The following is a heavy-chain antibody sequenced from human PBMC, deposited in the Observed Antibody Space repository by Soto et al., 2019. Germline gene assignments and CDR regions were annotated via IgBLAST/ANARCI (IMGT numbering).Heavy chain of an antibody. J-gene: IGHJ6*02. CDR3: ARGGGRSIVGATRRYYGMDV. CDR1: GGTFSSYA. D-gene: IGHD1-26*01. CDR2: IIPIFGTA. V-gene: IGHV1-69*01. Sequence: QVQLVQSGAEVKKPGSSVKVSCKASGGTFSSYAISWVRQAPGQGLEWMGGIIPIFGTANYEQKFQGRVTITADESTSTAYMELSSLRSEDTAVYYCARGGGRSIVGATRRYYGMDVWGQGTTVTVSS.